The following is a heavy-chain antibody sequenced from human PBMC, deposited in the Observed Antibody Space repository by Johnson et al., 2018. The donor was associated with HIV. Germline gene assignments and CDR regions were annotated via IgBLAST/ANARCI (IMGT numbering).Heavy chain of an antibody. Sequence: VQLVESGGGVVQPGRSLRLSCAASGFTFSSYWMHWVRQAPGKGLVWVSRINSDGSSTSYADSVKGRFTISRDNAKNTLYLQMNSLRAEDTAVYYCARSPETGDRLWRAFDIWGQGTMVTVSS. CDR1: GFTFSSYW. J-gene: IGHJ3*02. V-gene: IGHV3-74*02. D-gene: IGHD4-17*01. CDR3: ARSPETGDRLWRAFDI. CDR2: INSDGSST.